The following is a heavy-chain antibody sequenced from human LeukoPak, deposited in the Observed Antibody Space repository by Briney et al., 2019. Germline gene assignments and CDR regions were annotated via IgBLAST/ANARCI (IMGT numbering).Heavy chain of an antibody. CDR2: VSSSSNYI. CDR3: ATVRAADDY. D-gene: IGHD6-13*01. J-gene: IGHJ4*02. V-gene: IGHV3-21*01. CDR1: GFNFSSYS. Sequence: SGGSLRLSCATSGFNFSSYSMIWVRQAPGKGLEWVSFVSSSSNYIYYADSVKGRFTISRDNAKNSLYLQMNSLRAEDTAVYYCATVRAADDYWGQGTLVTVSS.